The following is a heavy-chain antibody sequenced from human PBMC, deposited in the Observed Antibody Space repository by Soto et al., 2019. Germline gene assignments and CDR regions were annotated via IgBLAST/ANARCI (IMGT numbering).Heavy chain of an antibody. CDR2: ISQSGANT. Sequence: GGSLRLSCAASGFAFSDYAMRWVRQAPGKGLEWVSAISQSGANTHYADSVKGRFTISRDNSQNMVYLQMSSLRAEDTAKYYCANVWGTYCFEQWGRGTQGTFSS. D-gene: IGHD3-16*01. CDR1: GFAFSDYA. CDR3: ANVWGTYCFEQ. V-gene: IGHV3-23*01. J-gene: IGHJ4*02.